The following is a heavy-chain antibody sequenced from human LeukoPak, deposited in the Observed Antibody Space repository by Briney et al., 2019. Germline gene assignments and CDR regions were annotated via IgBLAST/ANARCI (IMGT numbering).Heavy chain of an antibody. CDR3: ARDREHDYGDYVFDY. CDR2: IHYSGST. D-gene: IGHD4-17*01. Sequence: SETLSLTCTVSGGSINSYYWSWIRQPPGKGLEWIGYIHYSGSTNYNPSLKSRVTISVDTSKNQFSLKLSSVTAADTAVYYCARDREHDYGDYVFDYWGQGTLVTISS. CDR1: GGSINSYY. V-gene: IGHV4-59*01. J-gene: IGHJ4*02.